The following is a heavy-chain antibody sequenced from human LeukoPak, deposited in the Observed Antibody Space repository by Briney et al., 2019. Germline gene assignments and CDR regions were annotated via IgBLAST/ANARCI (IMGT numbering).Heavy chain of an antibody. V-gene: IGHV3-66*01. CDR1: GFTVSSNY. CDR3: ARESSSWYYYYGMDV. D-gene: IGHD6-13*01. CDR2: IYSGGST. Sequence: GGSLGLSCAASGFTVSSNYMSWVRQAPGKGLEWVSVIYSGGSTYYADSVKGRFTISRDNSKNTLYLQMNSLRAEDTAVYYCARESSSWYYYYGMDVWGQGTTVTVSS. J-gene: IGHJ6*02.